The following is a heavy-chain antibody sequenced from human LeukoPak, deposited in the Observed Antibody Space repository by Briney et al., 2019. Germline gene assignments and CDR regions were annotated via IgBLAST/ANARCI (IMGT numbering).Heavy chain of an antibody. D-gene: IGHD2-21*02. CDR1: GYIFTSYY. Sequence: ASVKVSCKSSGYIFTSYYMHWVRQAPGQELEWMGLLNPIGGSTSYAQKFQGRVTMTRDTSTNTVCMELSSLRSEDTALSYCARGRWPGGGDWSVDYWGQGTLVTVSS. J-gene: IGHJ4*02. CDR3: ARGRWPGGGDWSVDY. CDR2: LNPIGGST. V-gene: IGHV1-46*01.